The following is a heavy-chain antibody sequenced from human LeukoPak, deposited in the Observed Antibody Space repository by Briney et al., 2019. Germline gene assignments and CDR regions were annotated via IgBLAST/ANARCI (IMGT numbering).Heavy chain of an antibody. D-gene: IGHD2-15*01. CDR2: IYYSGST. J-gene: IGHJ4*02. V-gene: IGHV4-59*12. CDR3: ARERYCSGGSCYPATHYFYY. Sequence: SETLSLTCTVSGGSISSYYWSWIRQPPGKGLEWMGYIYYSGSTNYNPSLKSRVTISVDTSKNQFSLKLSSVTAADTAVYYCARERYCSGGSCYPATHYFYYWGQGTLVTVSS. CDR1: GGSISSYY.